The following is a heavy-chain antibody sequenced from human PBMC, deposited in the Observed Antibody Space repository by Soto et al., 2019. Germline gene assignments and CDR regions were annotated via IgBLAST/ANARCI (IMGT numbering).Heavy chain of an antibody. CDR2: IIPMFGTA. Sequence: QVQLVQSGADVKKPGSSVKVSCKASGGTFSRNAITWVRQAPGQGLEWMGGIIPMFGTAKYAQKFQGRVTITADESSTTAYMELTSLRSDDTAVYYCAISVTAVDWYFDLWGRGTLVTVSS. CDR1: GGTFSRNA. V-gene: IGHV1-69*01. J-gene: IGHJ2*01. CDR3: AISVTAVDWYFDL. D-gene: IGHD2-2*01.